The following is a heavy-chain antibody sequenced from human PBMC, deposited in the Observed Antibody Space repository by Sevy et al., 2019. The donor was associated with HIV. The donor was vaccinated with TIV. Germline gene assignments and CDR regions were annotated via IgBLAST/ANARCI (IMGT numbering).Heavy chain of an antibody. D-gene: IGHD5-12*01. J-gene: IGHJ4*02. V-gene: IGHV3-43*01. CDR2: FSWDGAST. CDR3: AASSVYSGYDTFDY. CDR1: GFTFDDYT. Sequence: GGSLRLSCAASGFTFDDYTMHWVRHAPGKGLEWVSLFSWDGASTYYADSVKGRFTISRDNSKNSLYLQMNSLRTEDTALYYCAASSVYSGYDTFDYWGQGTLVTVSS.